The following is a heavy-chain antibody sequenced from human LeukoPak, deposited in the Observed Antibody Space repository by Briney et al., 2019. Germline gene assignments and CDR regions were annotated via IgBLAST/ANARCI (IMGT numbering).Heavy chain of an antibody. J-gene: IGHJ4*02. CDR2: ISSISHYI. CDR1: GYSFRSHS. V-gene: IGHV3-21*01. D-gene: IGHD3-3*01. CDR3: ARDLVVVDFWSGYSSLS. Sequence: PGGSLRLSCAGSGYSFRSHSMNWVRQAPGKGLEWVSSISSISHYIYYADSVKGRFTISRDNAKNSLYLQMNSLRAEDTAVYYCARDLVVVDFWSGYSSLSWGQGTLVTVSS.